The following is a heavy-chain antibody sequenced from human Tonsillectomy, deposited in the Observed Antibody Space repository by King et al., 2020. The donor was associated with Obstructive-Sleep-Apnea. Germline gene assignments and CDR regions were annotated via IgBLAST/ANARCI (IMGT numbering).Heavy chain of an antibody. CDR1: GGSISSYY. CDR2: IYYSGNT. V-gene: IGHV4-59*08. D-gene: IGHD2-2*01. J-gene: IGHJ5*02. Sequence: VQLQESGPGLVKPSENLSLTCTVSGGSISSYYWSWIRQPPGKGLAWIGYIYYSGNTNYNPSLKSRVTISVDTSKNQFSLKLSSVTAADTAVYYCARGISVGYCSSTSCLNWFDPWGQGTLVTVSS. CDR3: ARGISVGYCSSTSCLNWFDP.